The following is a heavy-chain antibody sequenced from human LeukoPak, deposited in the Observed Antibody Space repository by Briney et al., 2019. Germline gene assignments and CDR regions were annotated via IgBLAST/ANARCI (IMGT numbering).Heavy chain of an antibody. CDR2: IENDGSTT. V-gene: IGHV3-74*01. CDR1: GFTFSTYW. Sequence: GGSLRLSCVASGFTFSTYWMYWVRQAPGKGLVWVSRIENDGSTTNYADFVKGRFTISRDNAKNSLYLQMNSLRAEDTAVYYCARDAKQDITMVRGVIITSKTGEFDYWGQGTLVTVSS. CDR3: ARDAKQDITMVRGVIITSKTGEFDY. J-gene: IGHJ4*02. D-gene: IGHD3-10*01.